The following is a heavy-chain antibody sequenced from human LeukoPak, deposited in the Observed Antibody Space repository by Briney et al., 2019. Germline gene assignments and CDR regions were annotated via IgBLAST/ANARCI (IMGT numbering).Heavy chain of an antibody. CDR1: GFTFDDYA. J-gene: IGHJ4*02. Sequence: GGSLRLSCADSGFTFDDYAMHWVRQAPGKGLEWVSGISWNSGSIGYADSVKGRFTISRDNAKNSLYLQMNSLRAEDTALYYCAKDLAGVAAAGMSRWGQGTLVTVSS. D-gene: IGHD6-13*01. V-gene: IGHV3-9*01. CDR3: AKDLAGVAAAGMSR. CDR2: ISWNSGSI.